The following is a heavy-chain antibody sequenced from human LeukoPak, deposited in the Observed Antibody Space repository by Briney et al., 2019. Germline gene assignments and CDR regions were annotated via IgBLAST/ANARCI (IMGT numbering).Heavy chain of an antibody. V-gene: IGHV1-69*06. CDR2: IIPIFGTA. Sequence: ASVKVSCKASGYTFTGYYMHWVRQAPGQGLEWMGGIIPIFGTANYAQKFQGRVTITADKSTSTAYMELSSLRSEDTAVYYCAREGAYCGGDCYSGAFDIWGQGTMVTVSS. D-gene: IGHD2-21*02. CDR1: GYTFTGYY. CDR3: AREGAYCGGDCYSGAFDI. J-gene: IGHJ3*02.